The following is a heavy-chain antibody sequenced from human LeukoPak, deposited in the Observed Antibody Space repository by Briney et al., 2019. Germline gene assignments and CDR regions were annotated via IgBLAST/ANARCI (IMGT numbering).Heavy chain of an antibody. J-gene: IGHJ6*02. V-gene: IGHV4-59*01. CDR2: IYYTGTT. Sequence: SETLSLTCTVSGGSISNYYWSWIRQPPGKALQWIGYIYYTGTTKYNPSLKSRTTISLDTSKNQFSQKLTSVTAADTALFFCARGYDIDVWGQGTTVTVSS. CDR3: ARGYDIDV. CDR1: GGSISNYY.